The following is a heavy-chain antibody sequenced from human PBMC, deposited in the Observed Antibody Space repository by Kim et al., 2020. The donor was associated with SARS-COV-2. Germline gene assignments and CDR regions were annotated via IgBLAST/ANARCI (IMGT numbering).Heavy chain of an antibody. V-gene: IGHV3-15*01. CDR2: IKTKAEGGTL. Sequence: GGSLRLSCAASGFTFTNAWMTWVRQAPGKGLEWVGRIKTKAEGGTLDYGAAVKGRFTISRDDSKDTLYLQMNSLETEDTGVYYCSTEQGGTSRYYYGM. J-gene: IGHJ6*01. CDR3: STEQGGTSRYYYGM. D-gene: IGHD1-26*01. CDR1: GFTFTNAW.